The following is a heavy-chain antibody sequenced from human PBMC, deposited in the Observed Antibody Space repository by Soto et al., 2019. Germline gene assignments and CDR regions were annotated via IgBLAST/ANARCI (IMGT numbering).Heavy chain of an antibody. J-gene: IGHJ4*02. CDR3: AKDDYDSGAVAEY. V-gene: IGHV3-30*18. CDR1: VFTFSSYC. CDR2: ISYDGSNK. Sequence: PGGSLRLSCAASVFTFSSYCMHLVRQAPGKGLECVSVISYDGSNKYYADSVKGRFTISRDNSKNTLYLQMNSLRAEDTAVYYCAKDDYDSGAVAEYWGQGTMVTLSS. D-gene: IGHD3-22*01.